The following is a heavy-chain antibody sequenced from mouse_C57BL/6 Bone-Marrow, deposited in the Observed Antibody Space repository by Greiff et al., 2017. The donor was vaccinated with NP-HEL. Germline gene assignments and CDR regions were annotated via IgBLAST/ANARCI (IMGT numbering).Heavy chain of an antibody. D-gene: IGHD2-2*01. CDR2: ISSGSSTI. V-gene: IGHV5-17*01. Sequence: EVQLQESGGGLVKPGGSLKLSCAASGFTFSDYGMHWVRQAPEKGLEWVAYISSGSSTIYYADTVKGRFTISRDNAKNTLFLQMTSLRSEDTAMYYCARVGYDEDWYFDVWGTGTTVTVSS. J-gene: IGHJ1*03. CDR1: GFTFSDYG. CDR3: ARVGYDEDWYFDV.